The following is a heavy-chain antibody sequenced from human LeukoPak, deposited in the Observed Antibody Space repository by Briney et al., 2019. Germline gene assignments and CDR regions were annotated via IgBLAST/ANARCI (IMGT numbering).Heavy chain of an antibody. Sequence: SETLSLTRTVCGGSLSRYYWSWLRPPPGEGLEWIGYIYYSGSTNSNPSLTSPVTISVDTSKNQFSLKLSSVSAADTAVYYCARISRRSGGQLYYGMEVWGHRTTVTVSS. D-gene: IGHD1-1*01. CDR1: GGSLSRYY. CDR2: IYYSGST. V-gene: IGHV4-59*08. J-gene: IGHJ6*02. CDR3: ARISRRSGGQLYYGMEV.